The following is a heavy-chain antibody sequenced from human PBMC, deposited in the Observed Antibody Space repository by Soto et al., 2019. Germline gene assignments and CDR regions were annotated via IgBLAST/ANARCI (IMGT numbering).Heavy chain of an antibody. CDR3: ARDGTTETTNYHYAMDV. V-gene: IGHV3-48*03. CDR1: GFTFNTFH. J-gene: IGHJ6*02. Sequence: EVQLVESGGGLVQPGGSLILSCAASGFTFNTFHMNWVRQAPGKGLEWVSYIHSGGIGIYYADSVKGRFTISRDNAKNSLFLQMNSQRAEDTAVYYCARDGTTETTNYHYAMDVWGQGTTVTVSS. CDR2: IHSGGIGI. D-gene: IGHD4-17*01.